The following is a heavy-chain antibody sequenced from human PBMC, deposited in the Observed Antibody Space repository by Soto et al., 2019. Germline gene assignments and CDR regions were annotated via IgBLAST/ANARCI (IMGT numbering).Heavy chain of an antibody. J-gene: IGHJ5*02. Sequence: SETLSLTCAVYGGSFSGYYWSWIRQPPGKGLEWIGEINHSGSTNYNPSLKSRVTISVDTSKNQFSLKLSSVTAADTAVYYCARGRKTHQGYCSSTSCRGFGWFDPWGQGTLVTVSS. V-gene: IGHV4-34*01. CDR1: GGSFSGYY. CDR3: ARGRKTHQGYCSSTSCRGFGWFDP. D-gene: IGHD2-2*01. CDR2: INHSGST.